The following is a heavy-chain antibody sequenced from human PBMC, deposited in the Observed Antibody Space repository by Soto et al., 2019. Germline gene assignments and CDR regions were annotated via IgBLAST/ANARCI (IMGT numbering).Heavy chain of an antibody. CDR3: ARGGDVVVVAATGLGKAHYGMDV. Sequence: QVQLVQSGAEVKKPGSSVKVSCKASGGTFSSYAISWVRQAPGQGLEWMGGIIPIFGTSNYAQKFQGRVTITADESTSTDYMELRSVRSEGTAVYYCARGGDVVVVAATGLGKAHYGMDVWVQGTTVTVSS. V-gene: IGHV1-69*12. D-gene: IGHD2-15*01. J-gene: IGHJ6*02. CDR1: GGTFSSYA. CDR2: IIPIFGTS.